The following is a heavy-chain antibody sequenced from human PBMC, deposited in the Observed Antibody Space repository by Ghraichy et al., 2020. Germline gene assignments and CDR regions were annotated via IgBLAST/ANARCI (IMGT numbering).Heavy chain of an antibody. CDR2: IYYSGSP. D-gene: IGHD1-26*01. Sequence: ESLNISCTVSGGSISSNSYYWGWIRQPPGKGLEWIGSIYYSGSPYYNPSLKSRVTISVDTSKNQFSLKLSSVTAADTAVYYCARLPHVLVDYWGQGTLVTVSS. J-gene: IGHJ4*02. CDR3: ARLPHVLVDY. CDR1: GGSISSNSYY. V-gene: IGHV4-39*01.